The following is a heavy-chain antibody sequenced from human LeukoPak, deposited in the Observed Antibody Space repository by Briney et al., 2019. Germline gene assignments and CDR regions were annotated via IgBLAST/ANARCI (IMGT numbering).Heavy chain of an antibody. D-gene: IGHD2-15*01. CDR2: INSNSGRT. J-gene: IGHJ3*02. CDR1: GYTFISHY. Sequence: ASVKVSCKASGYTFISHYMHWVRQAPGQGLEWMGWINSNSGRTKYAQKFQGSVIMTRDTSISTAYMELSRLKPDDTAVYYCARGRIDSSSDAFDIWAKGTTVTVSS. V-gene: IGHV1-2*02. CDR3: ARGRIDSSSDAFDI.